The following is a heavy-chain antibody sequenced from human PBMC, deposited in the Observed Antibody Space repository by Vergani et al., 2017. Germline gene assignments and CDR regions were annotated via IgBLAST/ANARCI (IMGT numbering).Heavy chain of an antibody. CDR1: GGKGRRKE. CDR3: AKRPGVSAFDI. V-gene: IGHV3-23*04. Sequence: EVQLVESGGGGGKKGGEGRKGGEEEGGKGRRKERRGVRKGKGEGVEGGSGSSGSGGSTYYADSVKGRFTISRDNATNTLYLQMNSLRAEDTAVYYCAKRPGVSAFDIWGQGTMVTVSS. J-gene: IGHJ3*02. D-gene: IGHD7-27*01. CDR2: SSGSGGST.